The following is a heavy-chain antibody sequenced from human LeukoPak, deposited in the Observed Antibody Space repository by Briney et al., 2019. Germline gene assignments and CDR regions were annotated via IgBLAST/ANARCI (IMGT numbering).Heavy chain of an antibody. V-gene: IGHV3-33*01. Sequence: GALRLSCAASGFTFSSYGMHWVRQAPGKGLEWVAVIWYDGSNKYYADSVKGRFTISRDNSKNTLYLQMISLRAEDTAVYYCARGLLWFGELDYYYYYGMDVWGKGTTVTVSS. D-gene: IGHD3-10*01. CDR2: IWYDGSNK. CDR3: ARGLLWFGELDYYYYYGMDV. CDR1: GFTFSSYG. J-gene: IGHJ6*04.